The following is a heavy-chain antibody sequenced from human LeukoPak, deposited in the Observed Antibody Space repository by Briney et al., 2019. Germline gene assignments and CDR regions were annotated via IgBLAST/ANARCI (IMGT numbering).Heavy chain of an antibody. J-gene: IGHJ4*02. Sequence: SETLSLTCAVYGGSFSGYYWSWIRQHPGKGLEWIGYIYYSGSTYYNPSLKSRVTISVDTSKNQFSLKLSSVTAADTAVYYCARGGTMVHTQLFDYWGQGTLVTVSS. D-gene: IGHD3-10*01. CDR3: ARGGTMVHTQLFDY. CDR2: IYYSGST. CDR1: GGSFSGYY. V-gene: IGHV4-31*11.